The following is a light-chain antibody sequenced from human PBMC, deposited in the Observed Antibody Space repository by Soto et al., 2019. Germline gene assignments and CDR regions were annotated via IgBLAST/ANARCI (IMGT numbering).Light chain of an antibody. Sequence: EVVLTQSPVTLSLSPGERATLSCRASQSFRGLLAWYQQKPGQAPRLLIYDAYNRATGIPPRFSGSGSGTDFTLTISTLEPEDSAVYYCQQHHKWPITFGQGTLLEIK. V-gene: IGKV3-11*01. CDR1: QSFRGL. J-gene: IGKJ5*01. CDR3: QQHHKWPIT. CDR2: DAY.